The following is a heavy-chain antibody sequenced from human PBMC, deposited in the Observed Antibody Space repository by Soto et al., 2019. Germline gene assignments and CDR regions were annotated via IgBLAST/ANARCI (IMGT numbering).Heavy chain of an antibody. V-gene: IGHV3-33*01. D-gene: IGHD6-13*01. CDR2: IWYDGSNK. J-gene: IGHJ4*02. CDR1: GFTFSSYG. Sequence: GGSLRLSCAASGFTFSSYGMHWVRQAPGKGLEWVAVIWYDGSNKYYADSVKGRFTISRDNSKNTLYLQMNSLRAEDTAVYYCARETAAPWGGGFDYWGQGTLVTVSS. CDR3: ARETAAPWGGGFDY.